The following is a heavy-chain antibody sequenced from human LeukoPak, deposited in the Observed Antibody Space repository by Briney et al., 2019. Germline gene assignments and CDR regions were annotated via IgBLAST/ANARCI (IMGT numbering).Heavy chain of an antibody. V-gene: IGHV3-66*01. CDR1: GFTVSSNY. CDR3: ARVGWSGYHFDY. CDR2: IYSGGNT. Sequence: GGSLRLSCAASGFTVSSNYMSWVRQAPGKGLEWVSVIYSGGNTYYADSVKGRFTFSRDNSKNTLYLQMNSLRAEDTAGYFCARVGWSGYHFDYWGQGTLVTVSS. J-gene: IGHJ4*02. D-gene: IGHD3-3*01.